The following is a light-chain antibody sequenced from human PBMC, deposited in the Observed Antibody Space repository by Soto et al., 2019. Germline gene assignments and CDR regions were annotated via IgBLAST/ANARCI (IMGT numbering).Light chain of an antibody. Sequence: DIQMTQSPSTLSASVGDRVTITCRASQIISSWLAWYQQKPGKAPKLLIYDASSLQSGVPSRLSGSGSGTEFTLTISSLQPDDFATYYCQQYNTYPWTFGQGTKVEIK. CDR1: QIISSW. J-gene: IGKJ1*01. CDR3: QQYNTYPWT. V-gene: IGKV1-5*01. CDR2: DAS.